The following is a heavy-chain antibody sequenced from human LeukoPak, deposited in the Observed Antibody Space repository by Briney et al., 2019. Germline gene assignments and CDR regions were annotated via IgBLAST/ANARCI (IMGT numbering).Heavy chain of an antibody. J-gene: IGHJ4*02. Sequence: GASVKVSCKASGYTFTSYYMDWVRQAPGQGLEWMGIINPSGGSTSYAQKFQGRLTMTRDMSTSTVYMELSSLRSEDTAVYYCARGPHGRIYDILTGFDYWGQGTLVTVSS. CDR3: ARGPHGRIYDILTGFDY. CDR1: GYTFTSYY. V-gene: IGHV1-46*01. CDR2: INPSGGST. D-gene: IGHD3-9*01.